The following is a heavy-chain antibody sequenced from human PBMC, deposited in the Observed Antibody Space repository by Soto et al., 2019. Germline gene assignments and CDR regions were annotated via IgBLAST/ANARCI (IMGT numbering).Heavy chain of an antibody. CDR1: GDSITSYY. CDR2: IYYTGST. CDR3: ARHAFGSGFYSGMGV. Sequence: QVQLQESGPGLLKPSETLSLTCTVSGDSITSYYWSWIRQPPGKGLEWLGYIYYTGSTTYNPSLKSRVTISLDTSKNQFSRTLNSVTAADTAVYYCARHAFGSGFYSGMGVWGQGTTVTVSS. J-gene: IGHJ6*02. D-gene: IGHD3-10*01. V-gene: IGHV4-59*08.